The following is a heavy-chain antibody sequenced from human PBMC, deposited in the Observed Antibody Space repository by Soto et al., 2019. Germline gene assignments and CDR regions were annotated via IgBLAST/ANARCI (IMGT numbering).Heavy chain of an antibody. CDR2: MNPNSGNT. Sequence: ASVKVSCKASGYTFTSYDINWVRQATGQGLEWMGWMNPNSGNTGYAQKFQGRVTMTRNTSISTAYMELSSLRSEDTAVYYCARGGSSWCYYYYGMDVWGQGTTVTVSS. J-gene: IGHJ6*02. CDR1: GYTFTSYD. V-gene: IGHV1-8*01. CDR3: ARGGSSWCYYYYGMDV. D-gene: IGHD6-13*01.